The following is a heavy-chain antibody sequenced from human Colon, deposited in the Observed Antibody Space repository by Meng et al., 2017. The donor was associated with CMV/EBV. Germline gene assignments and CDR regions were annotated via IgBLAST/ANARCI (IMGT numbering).Heavy chain of an antibody. CDR1: GITYNKYA. CDR3: AKGLGEIGGSSNVYHSAADS. V-gene: IGHV3-23*01. Sequence: VGSLRLSCEASGITYNKYAMNWVRQAPGKGLEWVAVISGSGVTTLYADCVKGRFTISRDNSKSTVYLQMNRLSGDDTAVYYCAKGLGEIGGSSNVYHSAADSWGQGTRVTVSS. D-gene: IGHD3-16*01. CDR2: ISGSGVTT. J-gene: IGHJ5*01.